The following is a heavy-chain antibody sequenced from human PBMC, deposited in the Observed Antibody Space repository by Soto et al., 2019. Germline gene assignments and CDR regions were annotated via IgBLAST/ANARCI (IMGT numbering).Heavy chain of an antibody. V-gene: IGHV1-69*01. CDR2: IIPIFGTT. J-gene: IGHJ6*02. D-gene: IGHD3-10*01. CDR1: GGTFNTYA. CDR3: ARAVISAPYFYYGMAV. Sequence: QVQLVQSGAEVKKPGSSVKVSCKASGGTFNTYAMTWVRQAPRQGLEWMGGIIPIFGTTSYAQNIQERVTITADESTSTVYMELRSLKSEDTAVYYCARAVISAPYFYYGMAVWGHGTTVTVSS.